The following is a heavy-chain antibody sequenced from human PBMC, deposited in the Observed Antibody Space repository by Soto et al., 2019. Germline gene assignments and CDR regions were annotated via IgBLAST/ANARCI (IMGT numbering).Heavy chain of an antibody. Sequence: SETLSLTCVGSDGAFSGYSWGWVRQAPGKGLEWLGEINYRGDTTYNTSLRSRLTISGDTSKGQFSLSLTSVTAADTALYFCARSYYKILTGYYTWGQGTLVTVSS. V-gene: IGHV4-34*01. CDR2: INYRGDT. J-gene: IGHJ4*02. CDR3: ARSYYKILTGYYT. CDR1: DGAFSGYS. D-gene: IGHD3-9*01.